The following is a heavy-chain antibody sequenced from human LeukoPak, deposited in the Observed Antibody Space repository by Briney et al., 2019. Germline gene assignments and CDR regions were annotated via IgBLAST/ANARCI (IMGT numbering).Heavy chain of an antibody. V-gene: IGHV3-7*03. CDR3: AKEEWELLSSPGAFDI. CDR1: GFTFSSYW. CDR2: IKQDGSEK. J-gene: IGHJ3*02. D-gene: IGHD1-26*01. Sequence: GGSLRLSCAASGFTFSSYWMSWVRQAPGKGLEWVANIKQDGSEKYYVDSVKGRFTISRDNAKNSLYLQMNSLRAEDTAVYYCAKEEWELLSSPGAFDIWGQGTMVTVSS.